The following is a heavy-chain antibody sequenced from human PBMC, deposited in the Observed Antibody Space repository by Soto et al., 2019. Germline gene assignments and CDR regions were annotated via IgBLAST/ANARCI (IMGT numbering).Heavy chain of an antibody. D-gene: IGHD6-13*01. J-gene: IGHJ6*02. CDR3: ARESGYSSSWYGRPGDYYYYYGMDV. V-gene: IGHV1-18*04. CDR2: ITAYNRNT. CDR1: GYAFSNYG. Sequence: ASVKVSCKASGYAFSNYGISWVRQAPGQGLEWMGWITAYNRNTNYAQKLRGRVTMTTDTSTSTAYMDLRSLRSDDTAVYYCARESGYSSSWYGRPGDYYYYYGMDVWGQGTTVTVSS.